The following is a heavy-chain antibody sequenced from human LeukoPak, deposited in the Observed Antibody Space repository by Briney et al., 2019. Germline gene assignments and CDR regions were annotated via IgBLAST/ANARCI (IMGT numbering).Heavy chain of an antibody. CDR1: GYSFTSYY. CDR3: ARAHSSGWYGSDAFDI. D-gene: IGHD6-19*01. Sequence: ASVRVSCKASGYSFTSYYMHWVRQAPGQGLEWMGWINPNSGGTNYAQKFQGRVTMTRDTSISTAYMELSRLRSDDTAVYYCARAHSSGWYGSDAFDIWGQGTMVTVSS. CDR2: INPNSGGT. V-gene: IGHV1-2*02. J-gene: IGHJ3*02.